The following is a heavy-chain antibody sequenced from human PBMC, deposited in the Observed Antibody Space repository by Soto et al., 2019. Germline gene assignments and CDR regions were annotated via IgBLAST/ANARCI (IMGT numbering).Heavy chain of an antibody. V-gene: IGHV3-21*01. D-gene: IGHD3-22*01. Sequence: EVQLVESGGGLVKPGGSLRLSCAASGFTFSSYSTNWVRQAAGKGLEWVSSISSSSSYIYYADSVKGRFTISRDNAKNSLYLQMNSLRAEDAAVYYCARLTSYYSNGYYCYWGQGTLVTVSS. J-gene: IGHJ4*02. CDR2: ISSSSSYI. CDR1: GFTFSSYS. CDR3: ARLTSYYSNGYYCY.